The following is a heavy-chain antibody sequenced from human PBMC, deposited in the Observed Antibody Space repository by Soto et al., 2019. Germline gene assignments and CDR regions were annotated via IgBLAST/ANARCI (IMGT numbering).Heavy chain of an antibody. CDR2: IKQDGSEK. Sequence: EVQLVESGGGLVQPGGSLRLSCAASGFTFSSYGMSWVRQAPGKGLEWVANIKQDGSEKYYVDSVKGRFTISRDNAKNTLYLQIESPRADDTAVYYCAGVWGVTTIDYWGQGTLVTVSS. V-gene: IGHV3-7*01. D-gene: IGHD3-16*01. J-gene: IGHJ4*02. CDR3: AGVWGVTTIDY. CDR1: GFTFSSYG.